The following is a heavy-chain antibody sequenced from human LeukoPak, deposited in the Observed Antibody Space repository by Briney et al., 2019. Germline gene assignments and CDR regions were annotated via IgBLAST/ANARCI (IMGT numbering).Heavy chain of an antibody. V-gene: IGHV3-30-3*01. CDR2: ISYDGSNK. J-gene: IGHJ4*02. D-gene: IGHD1-7*01. Sequence: GGSLRLSCAASGFTFSSYAMHWVRQAPGKGLEWVAVISYDGSNKYYADSVKGRFTTSRDNAKNTLYLQLNSLRVEDTATYFCARDLGDGTPFDYWGQGTLVTVSS. CDR3: ARDLGDGTPFDY. CDR1: GFTFSSYA.